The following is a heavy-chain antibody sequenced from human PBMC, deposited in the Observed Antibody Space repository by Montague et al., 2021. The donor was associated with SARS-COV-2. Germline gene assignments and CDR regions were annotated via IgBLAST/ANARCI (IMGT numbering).Heavy chain of an antibody. Sequence: SLRLSCAASGFTFSSYSLNWVRQAPGKGLEWISYISSSTNIIYYADSVKGRFTISRDNARNSLYLQMNSLRVDDTAVYYCAKDLVLRAARPDALDVWGQGTEVTVSS. CDR2: ISSSTNII. J-gene: IGHJ3*01. CDR3: AKDLVLRAARPDALDV. D-gene: IGHD6-6*01. V-gene: IGHV3-48*04. CDR1: GFTFSSYS.